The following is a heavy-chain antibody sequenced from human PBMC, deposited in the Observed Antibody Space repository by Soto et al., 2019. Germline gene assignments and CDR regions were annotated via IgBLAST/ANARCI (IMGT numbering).Heavy chain of an antibody. CDR1: GFTFSNYA. J-gene: IGHJ4*02. CDR3: AKDGPITITIQGDFDS. D-gene: IGHD3-9*01. V-gene: IGHV3-23*01. CDR2: ISFSGDST. Sequence: EVQLLESGGGLVQPGGSLRLSCAASGFTFSNYAMAWVRQAPGKGLEWVSGISFSGDSTYYADSVRGRFTISRDNSKNTAHLEMDSLRADNTAVHYCAKDGPITITIQGDFDSWGQGTLVTVSS.